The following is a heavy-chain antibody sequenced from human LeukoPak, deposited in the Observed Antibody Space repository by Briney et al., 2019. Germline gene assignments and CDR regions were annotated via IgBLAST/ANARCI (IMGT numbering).Heavy chain of an antibody. CDR1: GITFSDYH. V-gene: IGHV3-11*01. CDR2: ISSRGSVM. CDR3: SGRGAGPYYFEY. J-gene: IGHJ4*02. D-gene: IGHD1-26*01. Sequence: PGGSLRLSRAASGITFSDYHMNWIRQAPGKGLEWVSYISSRGSVMYYADSVQGRFTISRDTAKNSWYLQMNSLRVEDTAVYYCSGRGAGPYYFEYWGQGTLVTVSS.